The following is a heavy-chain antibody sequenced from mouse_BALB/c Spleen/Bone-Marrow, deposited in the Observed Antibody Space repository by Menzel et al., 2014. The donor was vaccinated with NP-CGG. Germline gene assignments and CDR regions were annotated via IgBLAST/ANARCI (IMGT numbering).Heavy chain of an antibody. V-gene: IGHV14-3*02. D-gene: IGHD2-4*01. CDR3: AGYDYYQAWFAY. CDR1: GFNIKDTY. Sequence: VQLQRPGAELVKPGASVKLSCTASGFNIKDTYMHWVKQRPEQGLEWIGRIDPANGNTKYDPKFQGKATITADTSSNTAYLQLSSLTSEDTAVYYCAGYDYYQAWFAYWGQGTLVTVSA. CDR2: IDPANGNT. J-gene: IGHJ3*01.